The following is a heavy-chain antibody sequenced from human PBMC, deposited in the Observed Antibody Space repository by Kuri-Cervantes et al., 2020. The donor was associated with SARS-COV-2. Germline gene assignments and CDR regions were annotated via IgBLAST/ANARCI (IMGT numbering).Heavy chain of an antibody. CDR2: VNHRGDT. J-gene: IGHJ6*04. CDR3: ARAYGLLRYIYYMDV. V-gene: IGHV4-34*01. CDR1: GGSFSGYY. Sequence: SETLSLTCAVYGGSFSGYYWSWIRQPPGKGLEWIGEVNHRGDTNYNPSLMGRVFMSVDKSNSQFSLRLISVTAADTAVYHCARAYGLLRYIYYMDVWGKGTTVPSPQ. D-gene: IGHD3-9*01.